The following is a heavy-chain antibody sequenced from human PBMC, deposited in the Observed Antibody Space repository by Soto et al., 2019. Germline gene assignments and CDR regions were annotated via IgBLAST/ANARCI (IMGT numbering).Heavy chain of an antibody. D-gene: IGHD3-10*01. Sequence: GGSLRLSCAASGFTFSSYAMSWVRQAPGKGLEWVSAISGSGGSTYYADSVKGRFTISRDNSKNTLYLQMNSLRAQDKAVYYWAKRTPPPHSGLWFGESSYYYYGMDVWGQGTTVTVSS. V-gene: IGHV3-23*01. J-gene: IGHJ6*02. CDR2: ISGSGGST. CDR1: GFTFSSYA. CDR3: AKRTPPPHSGLWFGESSYYYYGMDV.